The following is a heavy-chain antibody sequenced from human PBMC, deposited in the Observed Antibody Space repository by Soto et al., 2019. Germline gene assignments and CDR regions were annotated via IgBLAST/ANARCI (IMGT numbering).Heavy chain of an antibody. D-gene: IGHD2-2*01. V-gene: IGHV1-46*01. CDR3: ARDYLSSKLSLSYSDF. CDR1: GYSFISHY. CDR2: INPSGGSA. Sequence: QVQLVQSGAEVTRPGASVKVSCKASGYSFISHYIHWVRQAPGQGLEWMGFINPSGGSATLAQKFQGRVTMTRDTSTSTVYMELTILRSEDAAVYYCARDYLSSKLSLSYSDFWGQGTLVTVSS. J-gene: IGHJ4*02.